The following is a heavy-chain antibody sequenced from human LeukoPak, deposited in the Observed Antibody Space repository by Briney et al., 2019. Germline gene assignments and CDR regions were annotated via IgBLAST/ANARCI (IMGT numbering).Heavy chain of an antibody. J-gene: IGHJ4*02. V-gene: IGHV3-23*01. Sequence: GGSLRLSCAASGFTFSGYAMSWVRQAPGKGLEWVSTISDSGGSTYYADSVKGRFTISRDNSKNTLYLQMNSLRAEDTAVYYSAKAPTYYLLDYWGQGTLVTVSS. D-gene: IGHD3-22*01. CDR1: GFTFSGYA. CDR2: ISDSGGST. CDR3: AKAPTYYLLDY.